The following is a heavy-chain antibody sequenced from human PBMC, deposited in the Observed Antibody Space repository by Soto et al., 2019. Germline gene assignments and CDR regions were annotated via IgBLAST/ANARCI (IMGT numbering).Heavy chain of an antibody. V-gene: IGHV4-34*01. Sequence: QVQLQQWGAGLVKPSETLSLSCAVYGQSFSGHSWAWIRQPPGKGLEWIGEINESGSTYYNPSLKSRVTISTDTSKNQFCLKLSSVSAADTAACFCARGSGIVALPGELEDVNYDYWGQGTLVNVSS. CDR2: INESGST. CDR3: ARGSGIVALPGELEDVNYDY. CDR1: GQSFSGHS. J-gene: IGHJ4*02. D-gene: IGHD1-1*01.